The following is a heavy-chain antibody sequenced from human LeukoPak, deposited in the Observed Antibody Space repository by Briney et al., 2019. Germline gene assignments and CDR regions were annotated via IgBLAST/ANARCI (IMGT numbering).Heavy chain of an antibody. CDR2: INHSGST. J-gene: IGHJ6*03. Sequence: RPSETLSLTCAVYGGSFSGYYWSWIRQPPGKGLEWIGEINHSGSTNYNPSLKSRVTISVDTSKNQFSLKLSSVTAADTAVYYCARDLLYGSGSYYIDWYYYYYMDVWGKGTTVTASS. CDR3: ARDLLYGSGSYYIDWYYYYYMDV. CDR1: GGSFSGYY. D-gene: IGHD3-10*01. V-gene: IGHV4-34*01.